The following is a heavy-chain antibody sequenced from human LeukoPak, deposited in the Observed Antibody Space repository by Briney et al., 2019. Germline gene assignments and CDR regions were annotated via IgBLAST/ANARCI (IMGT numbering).Heavy chain of an antibody. CDR3: AREYRYGEGAGAFDI. CDR2: IYYSGST. J-gene: IGHJ3*02. Sequence: ASETLSLTCTVSGGSISSYYWSWIRQPPGKGLEWIGYIYYSGSTNYNPSLKSRVTISVDTSKNQFSLKLSSVTAADTAVYFCAREYRYGEGAGAFDIWGRGT. CDR1: GGSISSYY. V-gene: IGHV4-59*01. D-gene: IGHD5-18*01.